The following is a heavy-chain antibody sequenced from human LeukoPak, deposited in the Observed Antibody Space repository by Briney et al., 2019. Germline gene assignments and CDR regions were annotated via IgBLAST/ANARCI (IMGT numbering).Heavy chain of an antibody. J-gene: IGHJ5*02. V-gene: IGHV4-28*01. D-gene: IGHD2-8*01. Sequence: PSETLSLTCAVSGYSISSSNWWGWIRQPPGKGLEWIGYIYYSGSTYYNPSLKSRVTMSVDTSKNQFSLKLSSVTAADTAVYYCARHERMGFDPWGQGTLVTVSS. CDR2: IYYSGST. CDR1: GYSISSSNW. CDR3: ARHERMGFDP.